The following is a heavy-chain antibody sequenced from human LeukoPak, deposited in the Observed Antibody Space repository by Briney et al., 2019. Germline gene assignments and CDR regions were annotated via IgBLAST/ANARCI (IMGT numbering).Heavy chain of an antibody. Sequence: GRSLRLSCAASGFTFSSYAMHWVRQAPGKGLEWVAVISYDGSNKYYADSVKGRFTISRDNSKNTLYLQMNSLRAEDTAVYYCARAYTVTTDHWWFDPWGQGTLVTVSS. CDR1: GFTFSSYA. CDR3: ARAYTVTTDHWWFDP. V-gene: IGHV3-30*04. J-gene: IGHJ5*02. CDR2: ISYDGSNK. D-gene: IGHD4-17*01.